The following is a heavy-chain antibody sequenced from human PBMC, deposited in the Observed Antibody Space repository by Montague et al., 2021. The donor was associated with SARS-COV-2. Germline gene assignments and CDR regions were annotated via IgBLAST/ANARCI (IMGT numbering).Heavy chain of an antibody. CDR2: ISDSGST. V-gene: IGHV4-59*08. CDR3: AKHYSATLPAVD. J-gene: IGHJ4*02. D-gene: IGHD2-15*01. Sequence: SETLSLTCTVSGGSISSFYWSGFRQHPGKGLEWCGYISDSGSTNYNTSLTSRVTMSVDTSKNQLSMKVNTVTAADTAVYYCAKHYSATLPAVDWGQGTLVTVSS. CDR1: GGSISSFY.